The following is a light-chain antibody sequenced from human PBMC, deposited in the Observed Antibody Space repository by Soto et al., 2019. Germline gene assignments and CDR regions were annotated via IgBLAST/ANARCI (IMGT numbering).Light chain of an antibody. V-gene: IGKV1-5*03. CDR1: QSISSW. CDR2: KAS. CDR3: QQYNSYSQWK. Sequence: DIQMTQSPSTLSASVGDRVTITCRASQSISSWLAWYQQKPGKAPKLLIYKASSLESGVPSRFSGSGSGTEFTLTISSLQPDDFANYYCQQYNSYSQWKFGKGTKVDI. J-gene: IGKJ1*01.